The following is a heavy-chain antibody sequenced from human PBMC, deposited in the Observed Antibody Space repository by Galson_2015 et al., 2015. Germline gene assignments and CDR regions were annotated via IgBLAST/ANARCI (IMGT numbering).Heavy chain of an antibody. CDR3: ARDRGGKGYCSGGSCRRASWYGMDV. J-gene: IGHJ6*02. Sequence: SLRLSCAASGFTFSSYAMHWVRQAPGKGLEWVAVISYDGSNKYYADSVKGRFTISRDNSKNTLYLQMNSLRAEDTAAYYCARDRGGKGYCSGGSCRRASWYGMDVWGQGTTVTVSS. D-gene: IGHD2-15*01. V-gene: IGHV3-30-3*01. CDR2: ISYDGSNK. CDR1: GFTFSSYA.